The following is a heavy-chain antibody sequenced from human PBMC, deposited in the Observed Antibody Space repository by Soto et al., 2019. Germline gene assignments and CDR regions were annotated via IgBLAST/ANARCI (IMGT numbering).Heavy chain of an antibody. CDR1: GYTFPSYA. CDR2: INAGNGNT. D-gene: IGHD2-21*02. CDR3: ARVSSYCGGDCYSDY. J-gene: IGHJ4*02. V-gene: IGHV1-3*01. Sequence: QVQLVQSGAEVKKPGASVQVSCKASGYTFPSYAMHWVRQAPGQRLEWMGWINAGNGNTKYSQKFQGRVTITRDTSASTAYMELSSLRSEDTAVDYCARVSSYCGGDCYSDYWGQGTLVTVSS.